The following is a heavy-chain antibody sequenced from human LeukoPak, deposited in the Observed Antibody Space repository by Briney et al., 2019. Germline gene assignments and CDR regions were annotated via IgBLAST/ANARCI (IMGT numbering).Heavy chain of an antibody. CDR2: IRSKAYGGTT. CDR1: GFTFGDYA. V-gene: IGHV3-49*04. CDR3: TSENSSGWYYFDY. Sequence: GGSLRLSCTASGFTFGDYAMSWVRQAPGKGREWVGFIRSKAYGGTTEYAASVKGRFTISRDDSKSIAYLQMNSLKTEDTAVYYCTSENSSGWYYFDYWGQGTLVTVSS. J-gene: IGHJ4*02. D-gene: IGHD6-19*01.